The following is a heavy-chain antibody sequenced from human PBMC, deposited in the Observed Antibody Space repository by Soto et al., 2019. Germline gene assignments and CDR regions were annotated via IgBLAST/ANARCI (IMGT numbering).Heavy chain of an antibody. J-gene: IGHJ5*02. CDR1: GGSISSGDYY. V-gene: IGHV4-30-4*01. Sequence: PSETLSLTCTVSGGSISSGDYYWSWIRQPPGKGLEWIGYIYYSGSTYYNPSLKSRVTISVDTSKNQFSLKLSSVTAADTAVYYCAREGPYYYDSSGYIVFDPWGQGPWSPSPQ. CDR2: IYYSGST. D-gene: IGHD3-22*01. CDR3: AREGPYYYDSSGYIVFDP.